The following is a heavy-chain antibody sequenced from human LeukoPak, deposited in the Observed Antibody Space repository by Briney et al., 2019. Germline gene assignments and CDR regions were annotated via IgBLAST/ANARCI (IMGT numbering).Heavy chain of an antibody. CDR1: GFTFSSYG. D-gene: IGHD2-15*01. Sequence: SGGSLRLSCAASGFTFSSYGMTWVRQAPGKGLEWVSSISGSGGGTYYADSVKGRFTISRDNSKDTLYLQMNSLRAEDTAVYYCARVGFLLSGAFDIWGQGTMVTVSS. CDR3: ARVGFLLSGAFDI. J-gene: IGHJ3*02. V-gene: IGHV3-23*01. CDR2: ISGSGGGT.